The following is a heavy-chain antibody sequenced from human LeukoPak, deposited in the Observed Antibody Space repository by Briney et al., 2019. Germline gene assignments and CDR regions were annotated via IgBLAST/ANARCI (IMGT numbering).Heavy chain of an antibody. CDR3: ARESRAYCGGDCSSYYHGMDV. J-gene: IGHJ6*02. CDR2: IIPIFGTA. V-gene: IGHV1-69*13. Sequence: ASVKVSCKASGGTLSSYAISWVRQAPGQGLEWMGGIIPIFGTANYAQKFQGRVTITADESTSTAYMELSSLRSEDTAVYYCARESRAYCGGDCSSYYHGMDVWGQGTTVTVSS. D-gene: IGHD2-21*02. CDR1: GGTLSSYA.